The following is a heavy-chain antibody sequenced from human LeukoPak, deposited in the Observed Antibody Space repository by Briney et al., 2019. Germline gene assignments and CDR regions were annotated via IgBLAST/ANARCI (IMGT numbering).Heavy chain of an antibody. J-gene: IGHJ5*02. D-gene: IGHD2-2*01. V-gene: IGHV4-31*03. Sequence: SQTLSLTCTVSGGSISSGGYYWSWIRQHPGKGLEWIGYIYYSGSTYYNPSLKSRVTISVDTSKNQFSLKLSSVTAADTAVYCCARLVTDDLGYCSSTSCYRPRRGTSWFDPWGQGTLVTVSS. CDR1: GGSISSGGYY. CDR3: ARLVTDDLGYCSSTSCYRPRRGTSWFDP. CDR2: IYYSGST.